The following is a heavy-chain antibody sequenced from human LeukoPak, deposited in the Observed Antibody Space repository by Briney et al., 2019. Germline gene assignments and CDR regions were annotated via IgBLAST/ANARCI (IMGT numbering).Heavy chain of an antibody. Sequence: GASVKVSCKASGYTFTSYGISWVRQVPGQGLEWMGWISAYNGNTNYAQKLQGRVTMTTDTSTSTAYMELRSLRSDDTAVYYCARDPTPYYDILTGYYLAVDYWGQGTLVTVSS. CDR3: ARDPTPYYDILTGYYLAVDY. CDR1: GYTFTSYG. D-gene: IGHD3-9*01. CDR2: ISAYNGNT. J-gene: IGHJ4*02. V-gene: IGHV1-18*01.